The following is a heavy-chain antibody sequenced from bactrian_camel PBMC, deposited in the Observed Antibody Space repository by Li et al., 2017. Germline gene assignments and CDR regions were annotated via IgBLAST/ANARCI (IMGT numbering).Heavy chain of an antibody. Sequence: VQLVESGGGSVQAGGSLRLSCSASAYAGSMAWVRQAPGNGLEWVSSIYSDGSNTYYADSVKGRFTISKDTTKNILYLQMNSLKPEDTAIYYRAADECSGDSWSVWWMYNYFGQGTQVTVS. CDR2: IYSDGSNT. V-gene: IGHV3-2*01. J-gene: IGHJ4*01. CDR1: AYAGS. CDR3: AADECSGDSWSVWWMYNY. D-gene: IGHD2*01.